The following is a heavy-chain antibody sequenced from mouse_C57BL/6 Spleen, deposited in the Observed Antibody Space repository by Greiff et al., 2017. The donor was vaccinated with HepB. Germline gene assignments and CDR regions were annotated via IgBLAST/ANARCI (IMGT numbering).Heavy chain of an antibody. CDR2: IDPSDSYT. D-gene: IGHD1-1*01. V-gene: IGHV1-59*01. Sequence: QVQLQQPGAELVRPGTSVKLSCKASGYTFTSYWMHWVKQRPGQGLEWIGVIDPSDSYTNYNQKFKGKATLTVDTSSSTAYMQLSSLTSEDSAVYYCAITTVVADYWGQGTTLTVSS. J-gene: IGHJ2*01. CDR3: AITTVVADY. CDR1: GYTFTSYW.